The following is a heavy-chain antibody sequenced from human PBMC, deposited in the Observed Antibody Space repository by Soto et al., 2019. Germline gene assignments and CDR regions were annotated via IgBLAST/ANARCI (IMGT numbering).Heavy chain of an antibody. V-gene: IGHV1-69*13. D-gene: IGHD3-22*01. CDR2: IIPIFGTA. Sequence: SVKVSCKASGGTFSSYAISWVRQAPRQGLEWMGGIIPIFGTANYAQKFQGRVTITADESTSTAYMELSSLRSEDTAVYYCAREGQSYYYDSSGYYFWGQGTLVTVS. CDR3: AREGQSYYYDSSGYYF. J-gene: IGHJ4*02. CDR1: GGTFSSYA.